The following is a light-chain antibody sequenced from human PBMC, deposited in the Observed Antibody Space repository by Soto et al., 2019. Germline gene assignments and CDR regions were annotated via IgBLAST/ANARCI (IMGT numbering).Light chain of an antibody. V-gene: IGKV1-33*01. Sequence: DLQMTQSPSSLSASVGDRVIISCQASPDISHHLNWYQQKSGKAPKLLIYDASNLEIGVPSRFSGSGSGTYFTFTISSLQPEDIATYYCQQYHNLPLTFGGGTKVEIK. CDR3: QQYHNLPLT. CDR2: DAS. CDR1: PDISHH. J-gene: IGKJ4*01.